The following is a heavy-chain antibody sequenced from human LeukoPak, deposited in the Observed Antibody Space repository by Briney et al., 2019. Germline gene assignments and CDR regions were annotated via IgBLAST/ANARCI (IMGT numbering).Heavy chain of an antibody. Sequence: GGSLRLSCAASGFTFSSYSMNWVRQAPGKGLEWVSSISGSSTYIYYAGSVQGRFTISRDNAKNSLYLQMNSLRAEDMAVYYCARDLSRGADYWGQGTLATVSS. V-gene: IGHV3-21*01. CDR2: ISGSSTYI. CDR1: GFTFSSYS. J-gene: IGHJ4*02. CDR3: ARDLSRGADY. D-gene: IGHD4/OR15-4a*01.